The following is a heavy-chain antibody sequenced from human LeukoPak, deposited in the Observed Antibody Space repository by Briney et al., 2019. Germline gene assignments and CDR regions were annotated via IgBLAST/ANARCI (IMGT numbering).Heavy chain of an antibody. CDR1: GYTFTSYG. V-gene: IGHV1-18*01. J-gene: IGHJ6*02. CDR3: ARDFPNLYCSGGSCYSPYYYYGMDV. Sequence: ASVKVSCKASGYTFTSYGISWVRQAPGQGLEWMGWISAYNGNTNYAQKLQGRVTMTTDTSTSTAYMELRSLRSDDTAVYYCARDFPNLYCSGGSCYSPYYYYGMDVWGQGTTVTVS. D-gene: IGHD2-15*01. CDR2: ISAYNGNT.